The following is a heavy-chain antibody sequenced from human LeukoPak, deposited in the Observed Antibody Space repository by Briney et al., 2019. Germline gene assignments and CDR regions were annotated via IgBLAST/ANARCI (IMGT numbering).Heavy chain of an antibody. CDR2: IIPIFGTA. CDR1: GGTFSSYA. Sequence: VASVKVSCKASGGTFSSYAISWVRQAPGQGLEWMGGIIPIFGTANYAQKFQGRVTITADESTSTAYMELSSLRSEDTAVYYCARAPYCSGGSCYSAGDYYYYYGMDVWGQGTTVTVSS. D-gene: IGHD2-15*01. V-gene: IGHV1-69*13. CDR3: ARAPYCSGGSCYSAGDYYYYYGMDV. J-gene: IGHJ6*02.